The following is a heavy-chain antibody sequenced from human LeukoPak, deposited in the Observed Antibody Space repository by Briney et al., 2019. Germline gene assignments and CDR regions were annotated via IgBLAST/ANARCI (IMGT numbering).Heavy chain of an antibody. CDR3: ARGGRLGYYYGSGIVQRDYYYGMDV. D-gene: IGHD3-10*01. Sequence: GRSLRLSCAASGFTFSSYGMHWVRQAPGKGLEWVAVIWYDGSNKYYADSVKGRFTISRDNSKNTLYPQMNSLRAEDTAVYYCARGGRLGYYYGSGIVQRDYYYGMDVWGQGTTVTVSS. CDR2: IWYDGSNK. CDR1: GFTFSSYG. V-gene: IGHV3-33*01. J-gene: IGHJ6*02.